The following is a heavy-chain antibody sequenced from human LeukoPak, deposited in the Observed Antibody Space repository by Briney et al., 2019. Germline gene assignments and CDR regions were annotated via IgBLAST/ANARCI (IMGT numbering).Heavy chain of an antibody. CDR1: GYTFTSYY. V-gene: IGHV1-46*01. CDR2: LNPSGGST. D-gene: IGHD6-19*01. CDR3: ARGSPDHYSSGSSGHYFDY. J-gene: IGHJ4*02. Sequence: ASVKVSCKASGYTFTSYYMHWVRQAPGQGLEWMGILNPSGGSTSYAQKFQGRVTMIRDTSTSTVYMELSSLRSEDTAVYYCARGSPDHYSSGSSGHYFDYWGQGTLVTVSS.